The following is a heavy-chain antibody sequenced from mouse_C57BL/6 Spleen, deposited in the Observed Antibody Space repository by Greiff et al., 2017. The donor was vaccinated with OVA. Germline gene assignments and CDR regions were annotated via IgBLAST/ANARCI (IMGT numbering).Heavy chain of an antibody. CDR1: GFSFNTYA. Sequence: EVKLQESGGGLVQPKGSLKLSCAASGFSFNTYAMNWVRQAPGKGLEWVARIRSKSNNYATYYADSVKDRFTISRDDSESMLYLQMNNLKTEDTAMYYCVRPADGYYEGIFAYWGQGTLVTVSA. J-gene: IGHJ3*01. CDR3: VRPADGYYEGIFAY. D-gene: IGHD2-3*01. V-gene: IGHV10-1*01. CDR2: IRSKSNNYAT.